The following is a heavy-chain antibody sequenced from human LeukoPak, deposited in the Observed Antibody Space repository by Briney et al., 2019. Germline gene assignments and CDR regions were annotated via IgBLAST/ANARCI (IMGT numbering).Heavy chain of an antibody. J-gene: IGHJ6*02. CDR3: ARVSGTYYYYGMDV. Sequence: PGGSLRLSCAASGFTFSSYAMHWVRQAPGKGLEWVAVISYDGRNKYYADSVKGRFTISRDNSKNTLYLQMNSLRAEDTAVYYCARVSGTYYYYGMDVWGQGTTVTVSS. V-gene: IGHV3-30*04. D-gene: IGHD1-7*01. CDR1: GFTFSSYA. CDR2: ISYDGRNK.